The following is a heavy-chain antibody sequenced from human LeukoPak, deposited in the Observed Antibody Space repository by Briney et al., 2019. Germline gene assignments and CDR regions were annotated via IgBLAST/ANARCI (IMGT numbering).Heavy chain of an antibody. J-gene: IGHJ3*02. D-gene: IGHD3-10*01. CDR3: AREGEPAMTLVRGEAFDI. CDR1: GGTFSSYV. CDR2: IIPAFGPT. V-gene: IGHV1-69*01. Sequence: ASVKVSCKASGGTFSSYVISWVRQAPGQGLEWMGGIIPAFGPTNYAQRFQGRLTLTADVSASTACMALSSLTSDDTAVYYCAREGEPAMTLVRGEAFDIWGQGTMVIVSS.